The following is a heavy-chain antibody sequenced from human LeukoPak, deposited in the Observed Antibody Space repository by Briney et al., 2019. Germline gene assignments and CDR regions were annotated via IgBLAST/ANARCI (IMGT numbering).Heavy chain of an antibody. J-gene: IGHJ3*02. D-gene: IGHD3-22*01. CDR1: GYSFTSYW. V-gene: IGHV5-51*01. CDR2: IYPGDSDT. CDR3: ARGIGEYDSSGYYYNAFDI. Sequence: GESLQISCKGSGYSFTSYWIGWVRQLPGKGLEWMGIIYPGDSDTRYSPSFQGQVTISADKSISTAYLQWSSLKASDTAMYYCARGIGEYDSSGYYYNAFDIWGQGTMVTVSS.